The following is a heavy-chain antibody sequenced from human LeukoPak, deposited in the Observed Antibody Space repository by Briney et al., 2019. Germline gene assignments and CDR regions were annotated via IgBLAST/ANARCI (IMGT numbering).Heavy chain of an antibody. J-gene: IGHJ3*02. CDR1: GGSFSGYY. CDR2: INHSGRI. Sequence: SETLSLTCAVYGGSFSGYYWSWIRQPPEKGLEWIGEINHSGRIQYNPSLKSRVTISVDTSKNQFSLNLSSVTAADTAVYYCARVPGIVITHYAFDIWGQGTMVTVPS. CDR3: ARVPGIVITHYAFDI. D-gene: IGHD3-16*01. V-gene: IGHV4-34*01.